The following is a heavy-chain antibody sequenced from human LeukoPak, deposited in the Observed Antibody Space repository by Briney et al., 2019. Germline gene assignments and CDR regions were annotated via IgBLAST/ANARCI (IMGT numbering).Heavy chain of an antibody. Sequence: GSPRLSCAASGFTFSSYAMHWVRQAPGKGLEWIGEINHSGSTNYNPSLKSRVTISVDTSKNQFSLKLSSVTAADTAVYYCARARYYDFWSGYSPRGYGMDVWGQGTTVTVSS. CDR3: ARARYYDFWSGYSPRGYGMDV. J-gene: IGHJ6*02. D-gene: IGHD3-3*01. CDR2: INHSGST. V-gene: IGHV4-34*01. CDR1: GFTFSSYA.